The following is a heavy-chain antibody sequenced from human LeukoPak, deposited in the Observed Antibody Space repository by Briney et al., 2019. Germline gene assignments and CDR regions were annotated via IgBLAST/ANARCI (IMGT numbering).Heavy chain of an antibody. J-gene: IGHJ5*02. Sequence: PSETLSLTCTVSGGSISSYYWSWIRQPPGKGLGWIGSIYYSGSTYYNPSLKSRVTISVDTSKNQFSLKLSSVTAADTAVYYCAREAQGGSGPNWFDPWGQGTLVTVSS. D-gene: IGHD3-10*01. V-gene: IGHV4-59*12. CDR3: AREAQGGSGPNWFDP. CDR1: GGSISSYY. CDR2: IYYSGST.